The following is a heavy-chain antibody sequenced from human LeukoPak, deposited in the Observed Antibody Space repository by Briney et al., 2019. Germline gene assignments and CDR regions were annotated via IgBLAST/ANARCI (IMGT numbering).Heavy chain of an antibody. V-gene: IGHV1-2*02. D-gene: IGHD6-6*01. Sequence: ASVKVSCKASGYTFTSYGISWVRQAPGQGLEWMGWINPNSGGTNYAQKFQGRVTMTRDTSISTAYMELSRLRSDDTAVYYCARDLLSSSSEYGYWGQGTLVTVSS. J-gene: IGHJ4*02. CDR1: GYTFTSYG. CDR3: ARDLLSSSSEYGY. CDR2: INPNSGGT.